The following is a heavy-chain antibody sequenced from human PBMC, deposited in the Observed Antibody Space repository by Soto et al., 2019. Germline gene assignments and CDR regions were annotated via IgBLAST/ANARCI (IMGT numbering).Heavy chain of an antibody. CDR3: ATVENYYGSGF. CDR2: IWYDGATK. Sequence: QEQLVESGGGVVQPGTSLRLSCAASGITFRNYGMHWVRQAPGKGLEWVAVIWYDGATKFYPDSVKGRFTISRDNSKNTLYLQMSSLRPEDTAVYYCATVENYYGSGFWGQGTLVTVSS. J-gene: IGHJ4*02. D-gene: IGHD3-10*01. V-gene: IGHV3-33*01. CDR1: GITFRNYG.